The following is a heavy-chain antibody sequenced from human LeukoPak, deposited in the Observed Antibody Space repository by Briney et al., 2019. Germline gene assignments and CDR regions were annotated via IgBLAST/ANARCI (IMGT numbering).Heavy chain of an antibody. D-gene: IGHD3-22*01. CDR2: IYSGGST. V-gene: IGHV3-53*05. J-gene: IGHJ4*02. CDR3: TRGPPIYPYGSSDYHYDYFNY. CDR1: GFTVSSNY. Sequence: GGSLRLSCAASGFTVSSNYMSWVRQAPGKGLEWVSVIYSGGSTYYADSVKGRFTISRDNSKNTLYLQMNNLRAEDTALYYCTRGPPIYPYGSSDYHYDYFNYWGQGTLVTVSS.